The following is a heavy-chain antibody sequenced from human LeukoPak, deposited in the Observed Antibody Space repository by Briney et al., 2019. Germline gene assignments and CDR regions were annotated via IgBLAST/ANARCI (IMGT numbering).Heavy chain of an antibody. J-gene: IGHJ4*02. D-gene: IGHD3-22*01. CDR2: ISTYNGNT. Sequence: ASVKVSCKASGGTFSSYAISWVRQAPGQGLEWMGWISTYNGNTKYAQNLQGRVTMTTDTSTSTAYMELRTLRSDDTAVYYCARGFPPRRNYDTRGYYSYHFDYWGQGTLVTVSS. CDR3: ARGFPPRRNYDTRGYYSYHFDY. V-gene: IGHV1-18*01. CDR1: GGTFSSYA.